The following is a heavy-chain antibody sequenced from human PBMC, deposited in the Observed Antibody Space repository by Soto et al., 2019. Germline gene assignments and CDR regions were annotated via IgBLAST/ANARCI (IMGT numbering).Heavy chain of an antibody. V-gene: IGHV1-46*01. J-gene: IGHJ4*02. CDR3: AREAGAFDY. Sequence: QVQLVQSGAEVKKPGASVKVSCKASGYTFTSYYMHWVRQAPGQGLEWMAIINPSGGSTSYAQKFQGRVNMTRDTATSTVYMELSSLRSEDTAVYYCAREAGAFDYWGQGTLVTVSS. D-gene: IGHD6-19*01. CDR2: INPSGGST. CDR1: GYTFTSYY.